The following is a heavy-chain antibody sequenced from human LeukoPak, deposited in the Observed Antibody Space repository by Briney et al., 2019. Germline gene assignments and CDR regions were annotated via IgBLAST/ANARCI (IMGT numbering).Heavy chain of an antibody. V-gene: IGHV1-2*02. Sequence: ASVKVSCKASGYTFTGYCMHWVRQAPGQGLEWMGWINPKNGGTNYARKFQGRVTMTRDMSISTAYMELSSLRSDDTAVYYCARFYDTSAYYRNNWFDPWGQGTLVTVSS. CDR2: INPKNGGT. CDR3: ARFYDTSAYYRNNWFDP. CDR1: GYTFTGYC. J-gene: IGHJ5*02. D-gene: IGHD3-22*01.